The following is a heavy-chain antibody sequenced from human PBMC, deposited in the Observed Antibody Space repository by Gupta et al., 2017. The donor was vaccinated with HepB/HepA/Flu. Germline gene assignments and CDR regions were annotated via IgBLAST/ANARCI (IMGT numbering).Heavy chain of an antibody. CDR3: ARTQDGRHFDF. Sequence: QVTLKESGPALVKPTQTLPLTCTISGFSLNDNGMRVSWVRQPPGKALEWLARVDPDDAKFYSASLKRRVTMSKETSNSQVAPKTTAMTTVDTAAYFGARTQDGRHFDFWGQGTLVTVSS. D-gene: IGHD1-26*01. V-gene: IGHV2-70*04. CDR1: GFSLNDNGMR. J-gene: IGHJ4*01. CDR2: VDPDDAK.